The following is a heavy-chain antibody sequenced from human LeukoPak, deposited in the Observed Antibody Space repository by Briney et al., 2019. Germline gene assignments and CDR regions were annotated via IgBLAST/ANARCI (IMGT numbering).Heavy chain of an antibody. CDR3: ARGPYGDYAQYYYYYYYMDV. J-gene: IGHJ6*03. V-gene: IGHV1-69*06. Sequence: ASVKVSCKASRGTFSSYAISWVRQAPGQGLEWMGGIIPIFGTANYAQKFQGRVTITADKSTSTAYMELSSLRSEDTAVYYCARGPYGDYAQYYYYYYYMDVWGKGTTVTVSS. CDR2: IIPIFGTA. CDR1: RGTFSSYA. D-gene: IGHD4-17*01.